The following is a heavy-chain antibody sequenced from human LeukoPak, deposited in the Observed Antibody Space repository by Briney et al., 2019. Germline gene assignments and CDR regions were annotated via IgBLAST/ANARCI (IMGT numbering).Heavy chain of an antibody. CDR1: GFTFSSYS. CDR2: ISSSSTI. Sequence: PGGSLRLSCAASGFTFSSYSMNWVRQAPGKGLEWVSYISSSSTIYYADSVKGRFTISRDNAKNSLYLQMNSLRAEDTAVYYCARDSGSHPFDYWGQGTLVTVSS. V-gene: IGHV3-48*01. CDR3: ARDSGSHPFDY. D-gene: IGHD1-26*01. J-gene: IGHJ4*02.